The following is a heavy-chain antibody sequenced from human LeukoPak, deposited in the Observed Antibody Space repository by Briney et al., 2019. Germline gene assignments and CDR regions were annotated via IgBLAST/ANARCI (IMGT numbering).Heavy chain of an antibody. D-gene: IGHD5-18*01. CDR2: IYYSGST. CDR3: ARRGYSYGKNYYRDV. V-gene: IGHV4-59*01. CDR1: GGSISSYY. J-gene: IGHJ6*03. Sequence: SETLSLTCTVSGGSISSYYWSWIRQPPGKGLEWIGYIYYSGSTNYNPSLKSRVTISVDTSKNQFSPKLSSVTAADTAVYYCARRGYSYGKNYYRDVWGKGTTVTVSS.